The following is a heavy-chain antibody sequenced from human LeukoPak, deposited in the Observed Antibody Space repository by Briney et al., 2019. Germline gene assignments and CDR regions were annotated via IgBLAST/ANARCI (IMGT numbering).Heavy chain of an antibody. Sequence: SETLSLTCTVSGGSISSYYWSWIRQPPGKGLEWIGYIYYSGSTNYNPSLKSRVTISVDTSKNQFSLKLSSVTAADTAVYYCARAYGSGSHYVFDYWGQGTLVTVSS. V-gene: IGHV4-59*01. CDR3: ARAYGSGSHYVFDY. CDR1: GGSISSYY. J-gene: IGHJ4*02. CDR2: IYYSGST. D-gene: IGHD3-10*01.